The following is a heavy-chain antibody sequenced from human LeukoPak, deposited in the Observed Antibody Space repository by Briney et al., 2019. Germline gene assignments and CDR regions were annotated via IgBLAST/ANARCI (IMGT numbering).Heavy chain of an antibody. CDR1: GGSFSGYY. Sequence: PSETLSLTCAVYGGSFSGYYWSWIRQPPEKGLEWIGEINHSGSTNYNPSLKSRVTISVDTSKNQFSLKLSSVTAADTAVYYCARVRFGELLDYWGQGTLVTVSS. CDR2: INHSGST. D-gene: IGHD3-10*01. V-gene: IGHV4-34*01. J-gene: IGHJ4*02. CDR3: ARVRFGELLDY.